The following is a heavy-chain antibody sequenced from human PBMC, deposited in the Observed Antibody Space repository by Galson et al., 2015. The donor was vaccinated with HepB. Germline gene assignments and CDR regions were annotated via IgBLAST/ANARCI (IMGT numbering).Heavy chain of an antibody. V-gene: IGHV1-69*13. CDR2: IIPIFGTA. CDR3: ARLGAYSSGRDWGVNYYYGMDV. CDR1: GGTFSSYA. Sequence: SVKVSCKASGGTFSSYAISWVRQAPGQGLEWMGGIIPIFGTANYAQKFQGRVTITADESTSTAYMELSSLRSEDTAVYYCARLGAYSSGRDWGVNYYYGMDVWGQGTTVTVSS. D-gene: IGHD6-19*01. J-gene: IGHJ6*02.